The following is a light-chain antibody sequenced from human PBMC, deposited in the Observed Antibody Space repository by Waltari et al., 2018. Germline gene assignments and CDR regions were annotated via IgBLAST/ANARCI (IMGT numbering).Light chain of an antibody. V-gene: IGKV1-33*01. CDR2: DAS. Sequence: DIQMTQSPSSMSASVGDRVSITCQASQDISIYLSWYQQKPGKAPTVLIYDASNLETGVPSRFTGSRSGTDFTFTISSLQPEDIATYYCQQYKDLPRTFGQGTKVESK. CDR1: QDISIY. J-gene: IGKJ1*01. CDR3: QQYKDLPRT.